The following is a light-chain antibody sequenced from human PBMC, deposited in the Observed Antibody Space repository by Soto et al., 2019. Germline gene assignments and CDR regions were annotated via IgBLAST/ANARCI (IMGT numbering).Light chain of an antibody. J-gene: IGKJ5*01. CDR1: QTVGSSF. V-gene: IGKV3-20*01. Sequence: EIMLTQSPGTVSLSPGERATLSCRASQTVGSSFLAWFQHKPGQAPRLLIYGASNRATGIPDRFSGSGSGTDFTLTISRLEPEDFAVYYCQQYGSSPPDFGQGTRLEIK. CDR2: GAS. CDR3: QQYGSSPPD.